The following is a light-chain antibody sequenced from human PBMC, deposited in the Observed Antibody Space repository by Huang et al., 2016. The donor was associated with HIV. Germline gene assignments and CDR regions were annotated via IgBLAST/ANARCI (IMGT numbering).Light chain of an antibody. CDR3: QQYNKWPRT. V-gene: IGKV3D-15*01. J-gene: IGKJ1*01. CDR2: VAS. Sequence: DILMTQSPVTLSVPPGESATLSCRASQHLGTNLAWYQQKPGHPPRLLIYVASTRATGAPARFSSSGSKTDFNLTIDSLQSEDSAHYCCQQYNKWPRTFGQGTKLEIK. CDR1: QHLGTN.